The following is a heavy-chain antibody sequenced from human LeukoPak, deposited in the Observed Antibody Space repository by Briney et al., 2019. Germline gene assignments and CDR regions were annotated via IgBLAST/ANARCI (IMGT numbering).Heavy chain of an antibody. CDR3: ARHRGYCSSTSCYGHYYYMDV. D-gene: IGHD2-2*01. J-gene: IGHJ6*03. Sequence: PSETLSLTCTVSGGSISSYYWSWIRQPPGKGLEWIGFIYYRGSANYNPSLKSRVTISVDTSKNQFSPKLSSVTAADTAVYYCARHRGYCSSTSCYGHYYYMDVWGKGTTVTVSS. CDR1: GGSISSYY. CDR2: IYYRGSA. V-gene: IGHV4-59*08.